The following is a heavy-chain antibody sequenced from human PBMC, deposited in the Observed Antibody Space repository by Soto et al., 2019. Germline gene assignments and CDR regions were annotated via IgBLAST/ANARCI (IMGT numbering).Heavy chain of an antibody. D-gene: IGHD5-18*01. CDR3: AKISGYSYGYCWFDP. CDR2: ISGSGGST. Sequence: EVQLLESGGGLVQPGGSLRLSCAASGFTFSSYAMSWVRQAPGKGLEWVSAISGSGGSTYYADSVKGRFTISRVNSKNTLYLQMNSLRAEDMAVYYCAKISGYSYGYCWFDPWGQGTLVTVSS. J-gene: IGHJ5*02. CDR1: GFTFSSYA. V-gene: IGHV3-23*01.